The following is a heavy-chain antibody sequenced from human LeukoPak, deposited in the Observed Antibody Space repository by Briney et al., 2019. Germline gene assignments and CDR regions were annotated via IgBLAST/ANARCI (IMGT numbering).Heavy chain of an antibody. D-gene: IGHD1-26*01. CDR2: IYYSGNT. Sequence: SETLSLTCAVSGGSISSSSYYWGWIRQPPGKGLEWIGNIYYSGNTYYNPSLKSRVTISVDTSKNQFSLKLSSVTAADTAVYYCARDSLGAGTVGATSGYWGQGTLVSVSS. CDR3: ARDSLGAGTVGATSGY. J-gene: IGHJ4*02. V-gene: IGHV4-39*02. CDR1: GGSISSSSYY.